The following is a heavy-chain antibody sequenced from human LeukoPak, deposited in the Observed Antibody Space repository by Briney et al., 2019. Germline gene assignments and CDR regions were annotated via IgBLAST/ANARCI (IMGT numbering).Heavy chain of an antibody. J-gene: IGHJ4*02. CDR3: AKDLIGVLHG. V-gene: IGHV3-23*01. Sequence: PGGSLRLSCAASGFTFSSYAMSWVRQAPGKGLEWVSAISGSGGSTYYADSVKGRFTISRDNSKNTLYLLLNSLRAEDTAVYYCAKDLIGVLHGWGQGTLVTVSS. D-gene: IGHD3-10*01. CDR2: ISGSGGST. CDR1: GFTFSSYA.